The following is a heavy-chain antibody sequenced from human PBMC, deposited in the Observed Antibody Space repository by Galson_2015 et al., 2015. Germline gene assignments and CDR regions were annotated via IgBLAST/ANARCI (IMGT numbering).Heavy chain of an antibody. D-gene: IGHD3-10*01. V-gene: IGHV1-46*01. CDR3: ARATRGGVFYFDY. Sequence: SVKVSCKASGYTFTSYYMHWVRQAPGQGLEWMGIINPSGGSTSYAQKFQGRVTMTRDTSTSTAYMELSSLRSEDTAVYYCARATRGGVFYFDYWGQGTLVTVSS. J-gene: IGHJ4*02. CDR1: GYTFTSYY. CDR2: INPSGGST.